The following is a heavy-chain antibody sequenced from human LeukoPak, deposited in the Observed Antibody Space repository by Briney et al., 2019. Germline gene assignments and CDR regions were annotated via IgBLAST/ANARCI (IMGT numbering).Heavy chain of an antibody. D-gene: IGHD3-10*01. CDR1: GFTLSTYD. Sequence: GGSLRLSCAASGFTLSTYDMHWVRQAPGKGLEWVSYISSSSSNIYDADSMKGRFTLSRDNTKNSLYLQMNSLRAEDTAVYYCASLYGSGPNWFDPWGQGTLVTVSS. CDR3: ASLYGSGPNWFDP. J-gene: IGHJ5*02. V-gene: IGHV3-21*06. CDR2: ISSSSSNI.